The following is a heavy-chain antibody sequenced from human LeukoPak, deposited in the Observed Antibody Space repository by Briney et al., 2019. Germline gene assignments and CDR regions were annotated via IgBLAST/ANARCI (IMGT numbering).Heavy chain of an antibody. CDR3: ARKTTYYDFWSALKAGLFGYYYYMDV. CDR2: INHSGST. CDR1: GGSFSGYY. V-gene: IGHV4-34*01. Sequence: PSETLSLTCAVYGGSFSGYYWSWIRQPPGKGLEWIGEINHSGSTNYNPSLKSRVTISVDTSKNQFSLKLSSVTAADTAVYYCARKTTYYDFWSALKAGLFGYYYYMDVWGKGTTVTVSS. D-gene: IGHD3-3*01. J-gene: IGHJ6*03.